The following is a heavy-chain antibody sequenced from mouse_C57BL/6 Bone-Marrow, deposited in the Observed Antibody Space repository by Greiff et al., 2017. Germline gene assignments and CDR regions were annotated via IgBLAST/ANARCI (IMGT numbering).Heavy chain of an antibody. V-gene: IGHV3-6*01. D-gene: IGHD2-4*01. J-gene: IGHJ3*01. CDR1: GYSITSGYY. Sequence: EVQRVESGPGLVKPSQSLSLTCSVTGYSITSGYYWNWIRQFPGNKLEWMGYISYDGSNNYNPSLKNRISITRDTSKNQFFLKLNSVTTEDTATYYCARGYYDYDGFFAYWGQGTLVTVSA. CDR2: ISYDGSN. CDR3: ARGYYDYDGFFAY.